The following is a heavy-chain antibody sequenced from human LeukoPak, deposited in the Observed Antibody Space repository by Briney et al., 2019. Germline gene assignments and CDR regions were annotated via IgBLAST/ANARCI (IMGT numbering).Heavy chain of an antibody. CDR1: GGSISSYY. CDR2: IYTSGST. D-gene: IGHD2-2*02. CDR3: ARTAIRERKYCSSTSCYTGRYYFDY. J-gene: IGHJ4*02. V-gene: IGHV4-4*07. Sequence: SETLSLTCTVSGGSISSYYWSWIRQPAGKGLEWIGRIYTSGSTNYNPSLKSRVTMSVDTSKNQFSLKLSSVTAADTAVYYCARTAIRERKYCSSTSCYTGRYYFDYWGQGTLVTVSS.